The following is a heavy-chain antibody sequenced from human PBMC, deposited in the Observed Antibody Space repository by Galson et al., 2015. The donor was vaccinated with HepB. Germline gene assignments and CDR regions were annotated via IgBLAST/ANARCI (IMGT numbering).Heavy chain of an antibody. Sequence: SLRLSCAASGFTFSSYAMHWVRQAPGKGLEWVAVISYDGSNKYYADSVKGRFTISRDNSKNTLYLQMNSLRAEDTAVYYCARDAPYSSSSTYYYYYYMDVWGKGTTVTVSS. CDR2: ISYDGSNK. V-gene: IGHV3-30-3*01. CDR1: GFTFSSYA. D-gene: IGHD6-6*01. J-gene: IGHJ6*03. CDR3: ARDAPYSSSSTYYYYYYMDV.